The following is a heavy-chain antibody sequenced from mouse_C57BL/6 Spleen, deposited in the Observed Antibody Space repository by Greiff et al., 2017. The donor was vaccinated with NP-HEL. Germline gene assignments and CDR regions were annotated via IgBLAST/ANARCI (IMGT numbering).Heavy chain of an antibody. CDR3: RYYGSSYLYYAMDY. Sequence: VQLKQSGAELVRPGASVKLSCTASGFNIKDDYMHWVKQRPEQGLEWIGWIDPENGDTEYASKFQGKATITADTSSNTAYLQLSSLTSEDTAVYYCRYYGSSYLYYAMDYWGQGTSVTVSS. CDR2: IDPENGDT. J-gene: IGHJ4*01. D-gene: IGHD1-1*01. V-gene: IGHV14-4*01. CDR1: GFNIKDDY.